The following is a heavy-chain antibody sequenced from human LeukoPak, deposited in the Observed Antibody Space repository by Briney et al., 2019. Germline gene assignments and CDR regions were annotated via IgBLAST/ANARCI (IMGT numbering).Heavy chain of an antibody. CDR2: ICAYNGNT. CDR1: GGTFSSYA. D-gene: IGHD3-9*01. J-gene: IGHJ3*02. V-gene: IGHV1-18*01. CDR3: ARGARGYYDILTGYYVAFDI. Sequence: ASVKVSCKASGGTFSSYAISWVRQAPGQGLEWMGWICAYNGNTNYAQKLQGRVTMTTDTSTSTAYMELRSLRSDDTAVYYCARGARGYYDILTGYYVAFDIWGQGTMVTVSS.